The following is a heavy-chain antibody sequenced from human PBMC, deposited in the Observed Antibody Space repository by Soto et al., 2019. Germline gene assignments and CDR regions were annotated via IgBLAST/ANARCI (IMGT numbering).Heavy chain of an antibody. D-gene: IGHD3-10*01. V-gene: IGHV3-74*01. J-gene: IGHJ4*02. CDR3: ARRGRGVSRGVHY. Sequence: EVQLVESGGGLVQPGGSLRLSCAASGFTFSSYWMHWVRQAPGKGLVWISRINTDGSRTSYVDSVQGRFTISRDNGKNTLFLQMNSLRGEDTAVYYCARRGRGVSRGVHYWGQGTLVTVSS. CDR1: GFTFSSYW. CDR2: INTDGSRT.